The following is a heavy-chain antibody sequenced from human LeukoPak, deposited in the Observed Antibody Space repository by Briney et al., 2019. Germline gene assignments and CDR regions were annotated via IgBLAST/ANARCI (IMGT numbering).Heavy chain of an antibody. J-gene: IGHJ6*02. CDR2: TNYSGST. V-gene: IGHV4-31*03. CDR1: GGSVSSGGHY. Sequence: SETLSLTCTVSGGSVSSGGHYWSWIRQHPGKGLEWIGYTNYSGSTHYNPSLKSRVTISVDTSQNQFSLKLSSVTAADTAVYYCARDEAIFGAGYYYGMDVWGQGTTVTVSS. CDR3: ARDEAIFGAGYYYGMDV. D-gene: IGHD3-3*01.